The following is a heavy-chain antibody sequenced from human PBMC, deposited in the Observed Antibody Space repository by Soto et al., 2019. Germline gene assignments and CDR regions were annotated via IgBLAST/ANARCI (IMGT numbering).Heavy chain of an antibody. Sequence: QVQLQESGPGLVKPSGTLSLTCAVSGGSISSSNWWSWVRQPPGKGLEWIGEIYHSGSTNYNPSPMRRVTNTVDQAKNQCSLKLGSVTAADPAVYYCASVRGGYYYAMDVWGQGTTVTVSS. CDR2: IYHSGST. D-gene: IGHD3-10*02. J-gene: IGHJ6*02. CDR3: ASVRGGYYYAMDV. V-gene: IGHV4-4*02. CDR1: GGSISSSNW.